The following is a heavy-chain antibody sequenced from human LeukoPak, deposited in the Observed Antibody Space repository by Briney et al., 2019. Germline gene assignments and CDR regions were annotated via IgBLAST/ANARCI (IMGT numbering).Heavy chain of an antibody. CDR1: GYTFIGHY. Sequence: ASVKVSCKASGYTFIGHYMHWVRQAPGQGLEWMGWIDPNSGVTNYAQKFEGRVTMTRDTSIRTAYMELSRLRSDDTAVYYCARYIYGYLHYWGQGTLVTVSS. D-gene: IGHD5-18*01. J-gene: IGHJ4*02. V-gene: IGHV1-2*02. CDR2: IDPNSGVT. CDR3: ARYIYGYLHY.